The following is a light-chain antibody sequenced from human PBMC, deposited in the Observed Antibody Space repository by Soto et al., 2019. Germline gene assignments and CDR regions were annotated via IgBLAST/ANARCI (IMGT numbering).Light chain of an antibody. Sequence: EIVLPQSPGTLSLSPGERAPLSRRVSQSVSSSYLAWYQQKPGQATRLLIYGASNRATGIPDRFSGSGSGTDFTLTISSLQPDDFATYDCQNYNSYSEAVGHGNKVDI. J-gene: IGKJ1*01. V-gene: IGKV3-20*01. CDR1: QSVSSSY. CDR3: QNYNSYSEA. CDR2: GAS.